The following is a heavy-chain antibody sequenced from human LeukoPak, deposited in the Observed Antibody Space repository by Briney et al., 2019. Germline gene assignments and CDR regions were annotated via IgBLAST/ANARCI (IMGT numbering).Heavy chain of an antibody. CDR1: GASLSRDTYF. CDR2: IDSSGTT. CDR3: ARHGYIQFWLY. D-gene: IGHD5-18*01. J-gene: IGHJ4*02. V-gene: IGHV4-39*01. Sequence: PSETLSLTCTVSGASLSRDTYFWGWIRQSPEKGLEWIGSIDSSGTTHYNSSLKSRVVISVDTSRNEVSLNLTSVTSADTAVYYCARHGYIQFWLYWGQGIQVIVSS.